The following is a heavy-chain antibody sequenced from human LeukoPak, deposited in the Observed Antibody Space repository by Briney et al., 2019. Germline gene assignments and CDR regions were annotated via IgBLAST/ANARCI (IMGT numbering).Heavy chain of an antibody. CDR1: GFTVSSNY. J-gene: IGHJ3*02. CDR2: LYSGGNT. Sequence: PGGSLRLSCAASGFTVSSNYMGWVRQAPGKGLEWVSLLYSGGNTYYADSVKGRFTISRDNSNNTLYLQLDSLRAEDTAIYYCAGVMRGAFDIWGQGTLVTVSS. V-gene: IGHV3-53*01. CDR3: AGVMRGAFDI.